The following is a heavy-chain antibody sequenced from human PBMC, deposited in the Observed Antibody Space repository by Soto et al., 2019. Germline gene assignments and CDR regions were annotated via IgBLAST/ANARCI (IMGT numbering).Heavy chain of an antibody. V-gene: IGHV4-34*01. D-gene: IGHD3-9*01. J-gene: IGHJ4*02. CDR3: ARTTAVPNTLRSRYFFDF. Sequence: SETLSLTCGVNDGSLNGYFWSWIRQSPGKGLEWIGEINPSGSTSHNPSLKSRVTLSIDMSKNQFSLRLSSVTAADTALYYCARTTAVPNTLRSRYFFDFWGQGTLVTVSS. CDR1: DGSLNGYF. CDR2: INPSGST.